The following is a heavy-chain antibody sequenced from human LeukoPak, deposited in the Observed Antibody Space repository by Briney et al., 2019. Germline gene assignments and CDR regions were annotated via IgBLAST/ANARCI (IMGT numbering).Heavy chain of an antibody. CDR2: ISSISSYI. J-gene: IGHJ4*02. CDR1: RFTSISYS. D-gene: IGHD5-24*01. CDR3: AREDEEMATTLDH. Sequence: RGSLRPSCAPSRFTSISYSMNWGRQAPGHRLECFSSISSISSYIYYEASVKGRFTISRDNAKNSLYLQMNSLRAEDTAVYYCAREDEEMATTLDHWGQGTLVTVSS. V-gene: IGHV3-21*01.